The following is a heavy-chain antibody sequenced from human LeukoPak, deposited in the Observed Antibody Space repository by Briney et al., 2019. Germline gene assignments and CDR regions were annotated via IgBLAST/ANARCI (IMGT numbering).Heavy chain of an antibody. CDR3: ARPQRGYSYGFDY. V-gene: IGHV1-69*13. J-gene: IGHJ4*02. Sequence: GASVTVSCTAPGGTFSIYAISWVRQAPGQGLEWMGGIIPIFGTANYAQKFQGRVTITADESTSTAYMELSSLRSEDTAVYYCARPQRGYSYGFDYWGQGTLVTVSS. CDR1: GGTFSIYA. D-gene: IGHD5-18*01. CDR2: IIPIFGTA.